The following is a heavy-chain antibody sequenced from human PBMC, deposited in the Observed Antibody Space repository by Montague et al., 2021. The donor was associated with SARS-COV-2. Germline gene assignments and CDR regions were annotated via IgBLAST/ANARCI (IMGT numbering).Heavy chain of an antibody. D-gene: IGHD5-18*01. CDR3: ARGFNTAMVKFDY. V-gene: IGHV6-1*01. CDR1: GDSDGVVEAS. Sequence: CAISGDSDGVVEASRRSEEQTPELQLRQQRGSRYRPERYNDYAVSVKSRITINPDTSKNQFSLQLNSVTPEDTAVYYRARGFNTAMVKFDYWGQGTLVTVSS. J-gene: IGHJ4*02. CDR2: SRYRPERYN.